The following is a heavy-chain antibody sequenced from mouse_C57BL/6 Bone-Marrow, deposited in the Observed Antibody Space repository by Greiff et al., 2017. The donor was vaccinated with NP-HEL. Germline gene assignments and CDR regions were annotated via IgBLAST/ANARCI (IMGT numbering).Heavy chain of an antibody. CDR1: GYAFSSSW. D-gene: IGHD3-2*02. CDR2: IYPGAGDT. CDR3: ARRRLTFDY. J-gene: IGHJ2*01. Sequence: QVQLQQSGPELVKPGASVKISCKASGYAFSSSWMNWVKQRPGKGLEWIGRIYPGAGDTNYNGKFKGKATLSADKSSSTAYMQLSSLTSEDSAVYFCARRRLTFDYWGQGTTLTVSS. V-gene: IGHV1-82*01.